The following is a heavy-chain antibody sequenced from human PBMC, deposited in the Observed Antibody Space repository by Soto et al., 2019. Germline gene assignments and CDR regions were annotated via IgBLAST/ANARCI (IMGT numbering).Heavy chain of an antibody. CDR3: VGIAAAGVAGDY. CDR1: GFTFSSYA. D-gene: IGHD6-13*01. J-gene: IGHJ4*02. V-gene: IGHV3-23*01. Sequence: EVQLFESGGGLVQPGGSLRLSCAASGFTFSSYAMSRVRQAPGKGLEWVSAISGSGGSTYYADSVKGRFTISRDNSKNTLYLQMNSLRAEDTAVYYCVGIAAAGVAGDYWGQGTLVTVSS. CDR2: ISGSGGST.